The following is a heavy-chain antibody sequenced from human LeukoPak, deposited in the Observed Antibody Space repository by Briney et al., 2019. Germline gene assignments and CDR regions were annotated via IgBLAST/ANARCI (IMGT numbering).Heavy chain of an antibody. D-gene: IGHD3-10*01. CDR1: GGSISSYY. CDR3: AXAGITMVRGIKDYYFDY. Sequence: PSETLSLTCTVSGGSISSYYWSWIRQPPGKGLEWIGYIYYSGSTNYNPSLKSRVTISVDTSNNQFSLKLSPVTAAHTAVYYCAXAGITMVRGIKDYYFDYXGQGTLVXVS. V-gene: IGHV4-59*01. CDR2: IYYSGST. J-gene: IGHJ4*02.